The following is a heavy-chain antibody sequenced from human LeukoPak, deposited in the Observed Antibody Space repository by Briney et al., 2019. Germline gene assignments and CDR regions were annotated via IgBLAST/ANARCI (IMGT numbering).Heavy chain of an antibody. Sequence: SETLSLTCTVSGGSISSSSYYWSWIRQPPGKGLEWIGYIYYSGSTNYNPSLKSRVTISVDTSKNQFSLKLSSVTAADTAVYYCARDLRYYYDSSGYRAFDIWGQGTMVTVSS. CDR3: ARDLRYYYDSSGYRAFDI. CDR1: GGSISSSSYY. V-gene: IGHV4-61*01. D-gene: IGHD3-22*01. CDR2: IYYSGST. J-gene: IGHJ3*02.